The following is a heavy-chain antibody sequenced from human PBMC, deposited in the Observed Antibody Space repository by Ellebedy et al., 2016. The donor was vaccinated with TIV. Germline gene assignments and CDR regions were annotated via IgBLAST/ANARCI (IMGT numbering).Heavy chain of an antibody. Sequence: SETLSLXXSVSGGSISNYYWSWIRQPAGKGLEWLGRIYNTGHTNYNPSLKSRLTISVDTSKNQFSLKLSSVTAADTAVYYCARDDGIAAAGTFYGMDVWGPGTTVTVSS. J-gene: IGHJ6*02. CDR1: GGSISNYY. CDR2: IYNTGHT. V-gene: IGHV4-4*07. CDR3: ARDDGIAAAGTFYGMDV. D-gene: IGHD6-13*01.